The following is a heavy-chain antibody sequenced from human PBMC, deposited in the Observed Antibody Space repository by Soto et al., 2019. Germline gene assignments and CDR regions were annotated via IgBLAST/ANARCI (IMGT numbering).Heavy chain of an antibody. CDR1: GYTFTSYY. J-gene: IGHJ4*02. V-gene: IGHV1-46*03. CDR3: ASTAMVRRPFDY. Sequence: ASVKVSCKASGYTFTSYYMHWVRQAPGQGLEWMGIINPSGGSTSYAQKFQGRVTMTRDTSTSTVYMELSSLRSEDTAVYYCASTAMVRRPFDYWGQGTLVTVSS. CDR2: INPSGGST. D-gene: IGHD5-18*01.